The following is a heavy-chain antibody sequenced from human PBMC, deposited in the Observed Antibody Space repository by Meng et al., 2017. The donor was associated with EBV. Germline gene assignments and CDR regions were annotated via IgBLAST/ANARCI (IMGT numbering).Heavy chain of an antibody. Sequence: QVTLVESGGGVVRPGRSLRLSCAASEFSFSNYVMHWVRQAPGKGLEWVAVISYDGSKKYYADSVKGRFTISRDNSKNTLYLQMSSLRPEDTAVYYCARDLGITGTVLGYWGQGTLVTVSS. D-gene: IGHD1-20*01. J-gene: IGHJ4*02. CDR1: EFSFSNYV. V-gene: IGHV3-30-3*01. CDR3: ARDLGITGTVLGY. CDR2: ISYDGSKK.